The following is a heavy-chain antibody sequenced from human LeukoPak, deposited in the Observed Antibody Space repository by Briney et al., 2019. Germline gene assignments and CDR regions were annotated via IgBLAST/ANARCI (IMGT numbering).Heavy chain of an antibody. D-gene: IGHD1-14*01. CDR2: ISSSSSAI. Sequence: GGSLRLSCAASGFTFSSYSMNWVRQAPGKGLEWVSYISSSSSAIYYADSVKGRFTISRDNAKNSLYLQMNSLRAEDTAVYYCARNNVFDYWGQRTLVTVSS. V-gene: IGHV3-48*01. J-gene: IGHJ4*02. CDR1: GFTFSSYS. CDR3: ARNNVFDY.